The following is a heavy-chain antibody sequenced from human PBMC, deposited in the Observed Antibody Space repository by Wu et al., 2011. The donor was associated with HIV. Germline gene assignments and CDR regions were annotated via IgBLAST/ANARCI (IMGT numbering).Heavy chain of an antibody. CDR3: ARTPGYYYYYMDV. Sequence: KISCKGSGYSFTSYWIGWVRQMPGKGLEWMGIIYPGDSDTRYSPSFQGQVTISADKSISTAYLQWSSLKASDTAMYYCARTPGYYYYYMDVWGKGTTVTVSS. J-gene: IGHJ6*03. CDR1: GYSFTSYW. CDR2: IYPGDSDT. V-gene: IGHV5-51*01.